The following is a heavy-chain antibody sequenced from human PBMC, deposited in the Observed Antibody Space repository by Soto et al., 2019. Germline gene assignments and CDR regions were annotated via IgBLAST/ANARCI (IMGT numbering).Heavy chain of an antibody. CDR2: ISAYNGNT. D-gene: IGHD6-19*01. CDR1: GYTFTSYG. CDR3: ARGRIRERDSSGWYWTGDWFDP. V-gene: IGHV1-18*01. J-gene: IGHJ5*02. Sequence: ASVKVSCKASGYTFTSYGISWVRQAPGQGLEWMGWISAYNGNTNYAQKLQGRVTMTTDTSTSTAYMELRSLRSDDTAVYYCARGRIRERDSSGWYWTGDWFDPWGQGTLVTVSS.